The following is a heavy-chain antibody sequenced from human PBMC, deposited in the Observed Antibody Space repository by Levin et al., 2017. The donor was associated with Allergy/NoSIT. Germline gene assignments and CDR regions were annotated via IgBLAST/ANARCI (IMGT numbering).Heavy chain of an antibody. Sequence: GASVKVSCKASGYTFTGYYMHWVRQAPGQGLEWMGRINPNSGGTNYAQKFQGRVTMTRDTSISTAYMELSRLRSDDTAVYYCARVRYCSGGSCPGPAEYFQHWGQGTLVTVSS. D-gene: IGHD2-15*01. V-gene: IGHV1-2*06. CDR1: GYTFTGYY. CDR3: ARVRYCSGGSCPGPAEYFQH. CDR2: INPNSGGT. J-gene: IGHJ1*01.